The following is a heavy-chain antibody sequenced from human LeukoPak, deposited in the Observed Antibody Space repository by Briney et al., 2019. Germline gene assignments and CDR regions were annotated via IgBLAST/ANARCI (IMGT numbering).Heavy chain of an antibody. V-gene: IGHV3-9*01. CDR1: GFTFDDYA. CDR3: AKGGIHRGYYYYYMDV. D-gene: IGHD6-13*01. CDR2: ISWNSGNT. Sequence: PGRSLRLSCAASGFTFDDYAMHWVRQAPGKGLEWVSGISWNSGNTGYADSVKGRFTISRDNAKNSLYLQMNSLRAEDTALYYCAKGGIHRGYYYYYMDVWGKGTTVTISS. J-gene: IGHJ6*03.